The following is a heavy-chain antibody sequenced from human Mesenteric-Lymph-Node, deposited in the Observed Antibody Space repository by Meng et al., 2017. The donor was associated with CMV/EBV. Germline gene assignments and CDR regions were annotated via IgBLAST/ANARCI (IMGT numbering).Heavy chain of an antibody. Sequence: ASVKVSCKASGYTFTGYYMHWVRQAPGQGLEWMGWINPNSGGTNYAQKFQGRVTMTRDTSISTAYMELSSLRSEDTAVYYCATSGSAFYYYGMDVWGQGTTVTVSS. CDR3: ATSGSAFYYYGMDV. D-gene: IGHD1-1*01. CDR2: INPNSGGT. CDR1: GYTFTGYY. J-gene: IGHJ6*02. V-gene: IGHV1-2*02.